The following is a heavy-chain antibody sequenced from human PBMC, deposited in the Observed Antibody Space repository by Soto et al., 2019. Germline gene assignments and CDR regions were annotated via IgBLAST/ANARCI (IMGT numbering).Heavy chain of an antibody. V-gene: IGHV3-30*03. J-gene: IGHJ4*02. CDR1: GFTFSSYG. D-gene: IGHD2-2*01. CDR3: AISFVGYCSSTSCYGALDY. CDR2: ISYDGSNK. Sequence: QVQLVESGGGVVQPGRSLRLSCAASGFTFSSYGMHWVRQAPGKGLEWVAVISYDGSNKYYADSVKGRFTISRDNSKNTLYLQMNSLRAEYTAVYYCAISFVGYCSSTSCYGALDYWGQGTLVTVSS.